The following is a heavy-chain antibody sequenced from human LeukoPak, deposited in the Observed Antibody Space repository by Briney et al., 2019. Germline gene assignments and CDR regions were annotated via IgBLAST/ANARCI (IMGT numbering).Heavy chain of an antibody. CDR2: INPNSGGT. CDR1: GYTFTGYY. J-gene: IGHJ4*02. CDR3: ARSPDILTGENFDF. V-gene: IGHV1-2*02. Sequence: ASVKVSCKASGYTFTGYYMHWVRQAPGQGLERMGWINPNSGGTNYAQKFQGRVTMTRDTSISTAYMELSRLRSDDTAVYYCARSPDILTGENFDFWGQGTLVTVSS. D-gene: IGHD3-9*01.